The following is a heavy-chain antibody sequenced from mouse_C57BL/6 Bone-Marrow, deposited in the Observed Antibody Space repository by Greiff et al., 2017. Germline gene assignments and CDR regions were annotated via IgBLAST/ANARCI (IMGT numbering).Heavy chain of an antibody. D-gene: IGHD1-1*01. CDR1: GYTFTSYT. J-gene: IGHJ4*01. CDR3: ATSYYYGKRAMDY. Sequence: VKLQESGAELARPGASVKMSCKASGYTFTSYTMHWVKQRPGQGLEWIGYINPSSGYTKYNQKFKDKATLTADKSSSTAYMQLSSLTSEDSAVYYCATSYYYGKRAMDYWGQGTSVTVSS. CDR2: INPSSGYT. V-gene: IGHV1-4*01.